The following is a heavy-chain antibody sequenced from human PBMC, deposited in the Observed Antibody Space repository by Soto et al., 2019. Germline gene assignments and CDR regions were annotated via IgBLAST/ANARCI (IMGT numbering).Heavy chain of an antibody. CDR1: GSTCSDYY. V-gene: IGHV3-11*05. CDR3: VRGTPTPGLDI. D-gene: IGHD1-1*01. J-gene: IGHJ6*02. Sequence: GGSLRLSCAVSGSTCSDYYMSWIRQAPGKGLEWVSFIRSRSTYTNYADSVKGRFTISRDSTRNSLYLNMDSLRVEDTATYYCVRGTPTPGLDIWGRGTTVTVSS. CDR2: IRSRSTYT.